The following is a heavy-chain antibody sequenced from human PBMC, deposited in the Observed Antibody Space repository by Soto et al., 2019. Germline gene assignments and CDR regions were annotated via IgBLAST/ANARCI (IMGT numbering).Heavy chain of an antibody. CDR3: ARTGYDFWSGYYDAFDI. D-gene: IGHD3-3*01. Sequence: EVQLVESGGGLIQPGGSLRLSCAASGFTVSSNYMSWVRQAPGKGLEWVSVIYSGGSTYYADSVKGRFTISRDNSKNTLYLQMNSLRDEDTAVYYCARTGYDFWSGYYDAFDIWGQGTMVTVSS. CDR1: GFTVSSNY. CDR2: IYSGGST. V-gene: IGHV3-53*01. J-gene: IGHJ3*02.